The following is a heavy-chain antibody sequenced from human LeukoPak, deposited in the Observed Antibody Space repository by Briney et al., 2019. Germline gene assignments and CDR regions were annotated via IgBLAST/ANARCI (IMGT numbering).Heavy chain of an antibody. V-gene: IGHV4-34*01. J-gene: IGHJ4*02. D-gene: IGHD3-3*01. CDR3: ARRKILQWLVTGCFNY. CDR2: INHSGST. Sequence: PSETLSLTCAVYGGSFSGYYWSWIRQPPGKGLEWIGEINHSGSTNYNPSLKSRVTISVDTSKNQFSLKLSSVTAADTAVYYCARRKILQWLVTGCFNYWGQGTLVTVSS. CDR1: GGSFSGYY.